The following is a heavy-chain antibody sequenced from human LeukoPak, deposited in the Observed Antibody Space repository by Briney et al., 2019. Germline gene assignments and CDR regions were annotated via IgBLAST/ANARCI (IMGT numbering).Heavy chain of an antibody. CDR1: GGSISSSSYY. J-gene: IGHJ6*03. Sequence: PSETLSLTCTVSGGSISSSSYYWGWIRQPPGKGLEWIGSIFHSGSTYYNPSLKCRVTISVDTSKYQFSLKLTSVTAADTAVYYCARDRKYCTSTTCHSSMDVWGKGTTVTVSS. D-gene: IGHD2-2*01. CDR2: IFHSGST. V-gene: IGHV4-39*07. CDR3: ARDRKYCTSTTCHSSMDV.